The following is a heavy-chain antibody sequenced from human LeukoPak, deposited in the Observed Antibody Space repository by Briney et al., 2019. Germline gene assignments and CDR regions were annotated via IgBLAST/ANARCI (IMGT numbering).Heavy chain of an antibody. CDR2: IYHSGST. D-gene: IGHD3-10*01. J-gene: IGHJ4*02. CDR1: GGSISSGGYY. V-gene: IGHV4-30-2*01. CDR3: ARHGYGESVFDY. Sequence: SQTLSLTCTVSGGSISSGGYYWSWIRQPPGKGLEWIGYIYHSGSTYYNPSLKSRVTISVDTSKNQFSLKLSSVTAADTAVYYCARHGYGESVFDYWGQGTLVTVSS.